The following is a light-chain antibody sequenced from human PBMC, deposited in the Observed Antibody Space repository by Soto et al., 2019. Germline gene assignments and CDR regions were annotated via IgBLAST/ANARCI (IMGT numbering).Light chain of an antibody. Sequence: EIVMAQSPATLSESPGERATLSCRASQTVTSNLAWYQQKPGQAPRLLIYGAFTRATGIPTRFSGSGSGTEFTLTISSLQSEDFAVYYCQQYNNWPLTFGGGTKVEIK. CDR2: GAF. J-gene: IGKJ4*01. V-gene: IGKV3-15*01. CDR1: QTVTSN. CDR3: QQYNNWPLT.